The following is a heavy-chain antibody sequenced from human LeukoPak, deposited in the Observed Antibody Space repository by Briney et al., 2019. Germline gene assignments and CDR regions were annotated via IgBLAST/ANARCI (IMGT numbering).Heavy chain of an antibody. CDR2: IKEDGSEQ. Sequence: GGSLRLSCAASGFTFSSYWMSWVRQAPGKGPEWVANIKEDGSEQYYVDSVKGRFTVSRDNAKNSLYLQMNSLRAEDTAVYYCATYQGYNYGPFDYWGQGTLVTVSS. D-gene: IGHD5-18*01. J-gene: IGHJ4*02. CDR3: ATYQGYNYGPFDY. V-gene: IGHV3-7*05. CDR1: GFTFSSYW.